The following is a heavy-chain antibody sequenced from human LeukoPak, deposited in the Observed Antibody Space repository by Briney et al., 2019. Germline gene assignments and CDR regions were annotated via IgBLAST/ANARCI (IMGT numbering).Heavy chain of an antibody. CDR2: INHSGST. V-gene: IGHV4-34*01. J-gene: IGHJ5*02. Sequence: NPSETLSLTCAVYGGSFSGYYWSWIRQPPGKGLEWIGEINHSGSTNYNPSLKSRVTISVDTSKNQFSLKLSSVTAADTAVYYCARGLRGYCSSTSCYSAPPGTRPPHRKTQRGKFDPWGQGTLVTVSS. D-gene: IGHD2-2*01. CDR3: ARGLRGYCSSTSCYSAPPGTRPPHRKTQRGKFDP. CDR1: GGSFSGYY.